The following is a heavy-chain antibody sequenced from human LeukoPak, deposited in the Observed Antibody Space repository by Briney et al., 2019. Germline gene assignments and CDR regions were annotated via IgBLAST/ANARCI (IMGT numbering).Heavy chain of an antibody. CDR3: AGGADYDILTGYMDV. J-gene: IGHJ6*03. CDR2: ISGSGGST. V-gene: IGHV3-23*01. CDR1: GFTFRSYG. Sequence: GGSLRLSCAASGFTFRSYGMSWVRQAPGKGLEWVSAISGSGGSTYYADSVRGRFTISRDNSRNTLHLQLNSLRAEDTAVYYRAGGADYDILTGYMDVWGKGTTVTVSS. D-gene: IGHD3-9*01.